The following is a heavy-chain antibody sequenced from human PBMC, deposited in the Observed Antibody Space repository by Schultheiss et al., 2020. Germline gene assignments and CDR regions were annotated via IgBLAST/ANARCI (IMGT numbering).Heavy chain of an antibody. CDR1: GGSISSYY. CDR3: ARRRDGYKR. CDR2: IYYSGVT. V-gene: IGHV4-59*12. J-gene: IGHJ4*02. D-gene: IGHD5-24*01. Sequence: SETLPLTCAVSGGSISSYYWSWLRQPPGKGLEWIGYIYYSGVTKYNPSLESRVTISIDTSRNQFSLKVTSVTAADTAVYYCARRRDGYKRWGQGTLVTVSS.